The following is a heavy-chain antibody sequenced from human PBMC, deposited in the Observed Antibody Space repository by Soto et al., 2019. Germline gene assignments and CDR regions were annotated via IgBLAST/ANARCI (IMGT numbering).Heavy chain of an antibody. J-gene: IGHJ6*02. D-gene: IGHD1-26*01. Sequence: QVQLVQSGAEVKKPGSSVKVSCKASGGTFRSFTISGVRRALGQGLEWMGRIIPILGIANYAQKFQGRVTITADKSTSTAYMELSSLRSEDTAVYYCARDLLGARCMDVWGQGTTVTVSS. V-gene: IGHV1-69*08. CDR2: IIPILGIA. CDR1: GGTFRSFT. CDR3: ARDLLGARCMDV.